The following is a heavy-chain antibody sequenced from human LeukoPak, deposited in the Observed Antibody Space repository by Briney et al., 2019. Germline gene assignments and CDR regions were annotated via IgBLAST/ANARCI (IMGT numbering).Heavy chain of an antibody. CDR3: ATSGSYYRFEY. V-gene: IGHV3-33*01. Sequence: GGSLRLSCAASGFTFSSYGMHWVRQAPGKGLEWVAVIWYDGSNKYYAASVKGRFTISRDNSKNTLYLQMNSLRAEDTAVYYCATSGSYYRFEYWGQGTLVTVSS. J-gene: IGHJ4*02. CDR1: GFTFSSYG. CDR2: IWYDGSNK. D-gene: IGHD1-26*01.